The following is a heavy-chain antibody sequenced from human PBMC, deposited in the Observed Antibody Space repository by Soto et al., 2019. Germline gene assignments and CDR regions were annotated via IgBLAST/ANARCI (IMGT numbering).Heavy chain of an antibody. CDR3: SRDVVVGAKALNY. CDR1: GFTFSNYW. D-gene: IGHD2-15*01. CDR2: IKEDGSEK. V-gene: IGHV3-7*01. J-gene: IGHJ4*02. Sequence: GGSLRLSCAASGFTFSNYWMTWVRQAPGKGLEWVANIKEDGSEKHYVDSVKGRFTISRDNAKNSLYLQMNSLSVEDTAVYFCSRDVVVGAKALNYWRQRALVTVSS.